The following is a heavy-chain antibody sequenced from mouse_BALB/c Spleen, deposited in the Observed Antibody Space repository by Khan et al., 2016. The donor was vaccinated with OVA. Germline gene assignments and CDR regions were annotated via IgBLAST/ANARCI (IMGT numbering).Heavy chain of an antibody. CDR1: GYIFTSYW. D-gene: IGHD1-1*01. V-gene: IGHV1-76*01. CDR2: IYPGTVST. Sequence: QVQLKQSGAELVRPGASVNLSCKTSGYIFTSYWIHWVKQRSGQGLEWIARIYPGTVSTYYNEKFKGKATLTADKSSSTAYMQLSSLKSEDSAVYFRARPYDSSHFFDYWGQGTTLTVSS. CDR3: ARPYDSSHFFDY. J-gene: IGHJ2*01.